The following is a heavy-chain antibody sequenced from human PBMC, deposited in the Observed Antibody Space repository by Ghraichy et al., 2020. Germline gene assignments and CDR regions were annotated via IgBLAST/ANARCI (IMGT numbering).Heavy chain of an antibody. J-gene: IGHJ4*02. CDR2: IWYDGSNK. V-gene: IGHV3-33*01. CDR3: VRGYDFWSGYYGVGGFDY. D-gene: IGHD3-3*01. CDR1: GFTFSSYG. Sequence: GGSLRLSCAASGFTFSSYGMHWVRQAPGKGLEWVAVIWYDGSNKYYADSVKGRFTISRDNSKNTLYLQMNSLRAEDTAVYYCVRGYDFWSGYYGVGGFDYWGQGTLVTVSS.